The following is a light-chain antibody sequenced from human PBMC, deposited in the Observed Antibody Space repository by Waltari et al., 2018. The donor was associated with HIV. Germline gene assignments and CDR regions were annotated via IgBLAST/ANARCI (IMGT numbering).Light chain of an antibody. CDR3: ATWDDTPTGHVL. V-gene: IGLV1-44*01. J-gene: IGLJ2*01. Sequence: QSVLAQPPSVSGTPGQRVTISCSGTTSNIGTNFVNWYQQVPGTAPKLLISSNNQRPSGVPDRFSGFKSGTSASLAINGLQSEDEADYYCATWDDTPTGHVLFGGGTKVTVL. CDR1: TSNIGTNF. CDR2: SNN.